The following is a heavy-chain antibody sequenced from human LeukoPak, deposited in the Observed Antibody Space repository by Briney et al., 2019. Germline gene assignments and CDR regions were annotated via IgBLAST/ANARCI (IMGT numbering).Heavy chain of an antibody. J-gene: IGHJ3*02. CDR1: GFTFSSYW. Sequence: TGGSLRLSCAASGFTFSSYWMSWVRQAPGKGLEWVANIKQDGSERYYVDSVKGRFTISRDNAKNSLYLQMNSLRAEDTAVYYCARDFELDAFDIWGQGTMVTVSS. CDR2: IKQDGSER. CDR3: ARDFELDAFDI. V-gene: IGHV3-7*01. D-gene: IGHD1-26*01.